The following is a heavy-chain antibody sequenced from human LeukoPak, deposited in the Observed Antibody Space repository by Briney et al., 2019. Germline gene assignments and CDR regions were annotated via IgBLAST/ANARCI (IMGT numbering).Heavy chain of an antibody. D-gene: IGHD4-23*01. J-gene: IGHJ4*02. CDR2: INPSGGST. V-gene: IGHV1-46*01. CDR3: ATVLDYGGNLDYFHFDY. CDR1: GYTFTSYY. Sequence: ASAKVSCKASGYTFTSYYMHWVRQAPGQGLEWMGIINPSGGSTSYAQKFQGRVTMTEDTSTDTAYMELSSLRSEDTAVYYCATVLDYGGNLDYFHFDYWGQGTLVTVSS.